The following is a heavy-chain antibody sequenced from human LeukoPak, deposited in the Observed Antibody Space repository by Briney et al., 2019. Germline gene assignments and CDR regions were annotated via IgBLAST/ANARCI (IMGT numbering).Heavy chain of an antibody. CDR3: GREDVDIAVPASGPFDR. V-gene: IGHV3-74*01. Sequence: GGSLRLSCAASGFTFSSYWMHWVRQPPGKGLVWVSRIISDGSSTNYADSVKGRFTISRDNARNTLYMQMNSLRAEDTAVNYCGREDVDIAVPASGPFDRWGQARMVTASS. J-gene: IGHJ3*02. CDR2: IISDGSST. CDR1: GFTFSSYW. D-gene: IGHD6-19*01.